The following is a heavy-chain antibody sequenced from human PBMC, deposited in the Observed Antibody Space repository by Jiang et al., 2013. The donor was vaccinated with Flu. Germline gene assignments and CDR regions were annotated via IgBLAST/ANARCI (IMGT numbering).Heavy chain of an antibody. Sequence: QSGSELKEPGASVKVSCKASGYTFTSYAMNWVRQAPGQGLEWMGWINTNTGNPTYAQGFTGRFVFSLDTSVSTAYLQISSLKAEDTAVYYCARVGTYYDFWSGFNDAFDIWGQGTMVTVSS. CDR1: GYTFTSYA. CDR3: ARVGTYYDFWSGFNDAFDI. CDR2: INTNTGNP. J-gene: IGHJ3*02. V-gene: IGHV7-4-1*02. D-gene: IGHD3-3*01.